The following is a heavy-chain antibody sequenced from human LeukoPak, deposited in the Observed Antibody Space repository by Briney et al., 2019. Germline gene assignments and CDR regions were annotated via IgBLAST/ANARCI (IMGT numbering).Heavy chain of an antibody. J-gene: IGHJ4*02. V-gene: IGHV5-51*01. CDR1: GYIFTNYW. Sequence: GESLKISCKGSGYIFTNYWLAWVRHRSRKGLEWIGIIYPDDSDARYSPPFQGQVTISADKSISTAYLQWSSLKASDTAMYYCARRSYYDSGGYYYDFWGQGTLVTVSS. CDR3: ARRSYYDSGGYYYDF. D-gene: IGHD3-22*01. CDR2: IYPDDSDA.